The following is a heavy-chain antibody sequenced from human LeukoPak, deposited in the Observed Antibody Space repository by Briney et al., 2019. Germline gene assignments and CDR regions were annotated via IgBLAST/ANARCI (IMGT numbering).Heavy chain of an antibody. D-gene: IGHD1-14*01. V-gene: IGHV3-21*01. CDR1: GFTFSSYS. CDR3: ARRNPSDRYDAFDI. CDR2: VSSSSGYI. Sequence: PGGSLRLSCAASGFTFSSYSMNWVRQAPGKGLEWVSAVSSSSGYIYNADSVKGRFTISRDSAENSLYPQMNSLRAEDTAVYYCARRNPSDRYDAFDIWGQGTVVTVSS. J-gene: IGHJ3*02.